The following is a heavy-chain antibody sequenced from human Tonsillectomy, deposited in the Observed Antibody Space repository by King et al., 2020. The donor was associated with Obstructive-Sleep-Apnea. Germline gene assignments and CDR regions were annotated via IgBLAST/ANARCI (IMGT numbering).Heavy chain of an antibody. CDR1: GYTLTELS. V-gene: IGHV1-24*01. J-gene: IGHJ4*02. CDR3: ALSGDYGDGWGGYYFDY. Sequence: QLVQSGAEVKKPGASVKVSCKVSGYTLTELSMHWVRQAPGKGLEWMGVFDLEDGEKFYAQKFQGRVTMTGEPSTDTADMELSSLRSEETAVDYCALSGDYGDGWGGYYFDYWGQGTLVTVSS. D-gene: IGHD4-17*01. CDR2: FDLEDGEK.